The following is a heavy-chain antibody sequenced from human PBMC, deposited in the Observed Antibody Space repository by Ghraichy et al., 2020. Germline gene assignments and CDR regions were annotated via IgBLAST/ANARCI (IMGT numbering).Heavy chain of an antibody. J-gene: IGHJ4*02. CDR3: ARGGTGMVTAPDY. CDR2: IWYDGSNK. CDR1: GFTFSSYG. D-gene: IGHD5-18*01. V-gene: IGHV3-33*01. Sequence: GESLNISCAASGFTFSSYGMHWVRQAPGKGLEWVAVIWYDGSNKYYADSVKGRFTISRDNSKNTLYLQMNSLRAEDTAVYYCARGGTGMVTAPDYWGQGTLVTVSS.